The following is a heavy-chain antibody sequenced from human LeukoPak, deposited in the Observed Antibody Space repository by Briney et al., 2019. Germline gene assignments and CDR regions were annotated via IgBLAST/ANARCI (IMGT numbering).Heavy chain of an antibody. CDR3: ARGNDQLLYAFDI. V-gene: IGHV4-59*01. D-gene: IGHD2-2*02. J-gene: IGHJ3*02. CDR1: GGSISSYY. CDR2: IYYSGST. Sequence: PSETLSLTCTVSGGSISSYYWSWVRQPPGKGLEWIGYIYYSGSTNYNPSLESRVTISVDTSKNQFSLKLSSVTAADTAVYYCARGNDQLLYAFDIWGQGAMVTVSS.